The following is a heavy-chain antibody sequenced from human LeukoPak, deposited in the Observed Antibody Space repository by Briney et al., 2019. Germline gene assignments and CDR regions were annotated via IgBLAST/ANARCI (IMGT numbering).Heavy chain of an antibody. J-gene: IGHJ4*02. Sequence: PGGSLRLSCAASGFSLSNYLMPWVRQVPAQGLVLVSRNSGDGRTITYAASVKGRFTISRDNAKNTLYLQMNSLRADDTAVYYCARGPYSANFYVGDHWGQGTLLTVSS. CDR2: NSGDGRTI. CDR1: GFSLSNYL. CDR3: ARGPYSANFYVGDH. V-gene: IGHV3-74*03. D-gene: IGHD1-26*01.